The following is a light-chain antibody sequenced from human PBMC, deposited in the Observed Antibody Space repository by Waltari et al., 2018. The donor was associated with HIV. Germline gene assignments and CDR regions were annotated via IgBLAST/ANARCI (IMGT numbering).Light chain of an antibody. CDR2: DDS. V-gene: IGLV3-21*02. CDR3: QVWDSSSDLGV. Sequence: SYVLTQPPSVSVAPGQTARTTCGGNNLGSKSVHWYQQKPGQAPVLVVYDDSDRPSGIPERFSGSNSGNTATLTISRVEAGDEADYYCQVWDSSSDLGVFGTGTKVTVL. J-gene: IGLJ1*01. CDR1: NLGSKS.